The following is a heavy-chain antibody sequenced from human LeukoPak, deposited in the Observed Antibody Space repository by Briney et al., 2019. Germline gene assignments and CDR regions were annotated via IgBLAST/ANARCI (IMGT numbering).Heavy chain of an antibody. CDR1: GGSISSYY. Sequence: SETLSLTCTVSGGSISSYYWSWIRQPAGKGLEWIGRIYTSGSTNYNPSLKSRVTTSVDTSKNQSSPKLSSVTAADTAVYYCARGHSNRGAKDAFDIWGQGTMVTVSS. V-gene: IGHV4-4*07. D-gene: IGHD4-11*01. CDR2: IYTSGST. J-gene: IGHJ3*02. CDR3: ARGHSNRGAKDAFDI.